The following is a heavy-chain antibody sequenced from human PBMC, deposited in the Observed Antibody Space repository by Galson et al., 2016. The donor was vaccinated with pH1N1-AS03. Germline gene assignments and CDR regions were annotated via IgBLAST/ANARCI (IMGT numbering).Heavy chain of an antibody. V-gene: IGHV1-46*01. J-gene: IGHJ4*02. Sequence: QKFQGRVTMTRDTATTTAYMELRSLRSDDTAVYYCATYGSGSRGGFDYWGQGALITVSS. D-gene: IGHD3-10*01. CDR3: ATYGSGSRGGFDY.